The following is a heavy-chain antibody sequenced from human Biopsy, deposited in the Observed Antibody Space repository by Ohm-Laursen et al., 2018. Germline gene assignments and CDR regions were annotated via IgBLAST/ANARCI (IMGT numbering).Heavy chain of an antibody. CDR1: GFTFSGSA. CDR2: IVVGSGHT. V-gene: IGHV1-58*01. J-gene: IGHJ6*02. Sequence: ASVKVSCKPSGFTFSGSAVQWVRQARGQRLEWIGWIVVGSGHTNYAQKFQERVTITRDMSTSTAYMELTSLRSEDTAVYYCAATSTLYYYYYAMDVWDQGTTITVSS. CDR3: AATSTLYYYYYAMDV.